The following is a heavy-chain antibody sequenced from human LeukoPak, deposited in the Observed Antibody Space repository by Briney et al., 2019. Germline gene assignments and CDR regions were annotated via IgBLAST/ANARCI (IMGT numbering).Heavy chain of an antibody. CDR2: IIDTGST. D-gene: IGHD3-3*01. Sequence: SETLSLTCAVHGGSFSGYYWTWIRQPPGQGLEWIGEIIDTGSTKYTSYLKSRVTISVDTSKNQFSLSLDSVTAADTAVYYCARGLASGYPPIPFDYWGQGTLVTVSS. V-gene: IGHV4-34*12. J-gene: IGHJ4*02. CDR1: GGSFSGYY. CDR3: ARGLASGYPPIPFDY.